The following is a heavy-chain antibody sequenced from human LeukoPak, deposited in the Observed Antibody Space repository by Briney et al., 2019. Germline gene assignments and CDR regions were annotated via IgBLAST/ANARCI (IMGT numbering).Heavy chain of an antibody. CDR2: ITPNSGNT. J-gene: IGHJ4*02. Sequence: ASVKVSSTASVYTFTIYDIKWVRQAAGQGMERMGFITPNSGNTGYAQKLQGRVTMTTDNSLSTAYMELSSLRSEDTAVYYCARFRYDYGDGPDYWGQGTLVTVSS. CDR1: VYTFTIYD. D-gene: IGHD4/OR15-4a*01. V-gene: IGHV1-8*01. CDR3: ARFRYDYGDGPDY.